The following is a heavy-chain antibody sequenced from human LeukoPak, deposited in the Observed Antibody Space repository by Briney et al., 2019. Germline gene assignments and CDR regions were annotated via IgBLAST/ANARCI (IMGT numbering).Heavy chain of an antibody. D-gene: IGHD6-13*01. CDR2: MNPNSGNT. Sequence: ASVKVSCKASGYTFTSYDINWVRQATGQGLEWMGWMNPNSGNTGYAQKFQGRVTVTRNTSISTAYMELSSLRSEDTAVYYCARGPPYIAAAGTAFDYWGQGTLVTVSS. J-gene: IGHJ4*02. CDR1: GYTFTSYD. V-gene: IGHV1-8*01. CDR3: ARGPPYIAAAGTAFDY.